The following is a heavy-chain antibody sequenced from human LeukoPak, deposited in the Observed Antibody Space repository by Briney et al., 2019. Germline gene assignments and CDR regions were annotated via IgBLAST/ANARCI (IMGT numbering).Heavy chain of an antibody. CDR1: GSSVSSGSYY. J-gene: IGHJ4*02. CDR3: ASWYYDFWSGYKNFDY. V-gene: IGHV4-61*01. CDR2: IYYSGST. D-gene: IGHD3-3*01. Sequence: SETLSLTCTVSGSSVSSGSYYWSWIRQPPGKGLEWIGYIYYSGSTNYNPSLKSRVTISVDTSKNQFSLKLSSVTAADTAVYYCASWYYDFWSGYKNFDYWGQGTLVTVSS.